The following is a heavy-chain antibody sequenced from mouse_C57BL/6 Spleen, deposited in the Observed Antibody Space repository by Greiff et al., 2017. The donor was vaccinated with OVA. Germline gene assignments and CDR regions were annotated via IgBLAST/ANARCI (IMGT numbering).Heavy chain of an antibody. V-gene: IGHV1-26*01. CDR2: ISPNNGGT. CDR3: ARHYYGSSYVDAMDY. Sequence: EVQLQQSGPELVKPGASVKISCKASGYTFTDYYMNWVKQSHGKSLEWIGDISPNNGGTSYNQKFKGKATLTVDKSSSTAYMELRSLTSEDSAVYYCARHYYGSSYVDAMDYWGQGTSVTVSS. CDR1: GYTFTDYY. D-gene: IGHD1-1*01. J-gene: IGHJ4*01.